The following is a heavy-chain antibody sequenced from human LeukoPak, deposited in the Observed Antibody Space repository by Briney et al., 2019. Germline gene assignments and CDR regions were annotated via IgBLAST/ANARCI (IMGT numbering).Heavy chain of an antibody. J-gene: IGHJ4*02. CDR1: GFIYYNYA. D-gene: IGHD3-10*01. Sequence: GGSLRLSCAASGFIYYNYALSWVRQAPGKGLEWVSSISGRGGSTYYTDSVTGRFTISRDNSKSTLYLQMNSLRAEDTAVYYCARDRGLLLWFGEINGIFDYWGQGTLVTVSS. V-gene: IGHV3-23*01. CDR2: ISGRGGST. CDR3: ARDRGLLLWFGEINGIFDY.